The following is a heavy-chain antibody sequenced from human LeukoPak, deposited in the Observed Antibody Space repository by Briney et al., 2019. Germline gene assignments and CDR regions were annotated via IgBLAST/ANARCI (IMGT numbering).Heavy chain of an antibody. CDR1: GFTFSSYS. D-gene: IGHD2-2*01. V-gene: IGHV3-21*01. Sequence: GSLRLSCAASGFTFSSYSMNWVRQAPGKGLEWVSSISSSRSYIYYADSVKGRVTISRDNAKNSLYLQMNSLRAEDTAVYYCARDPRAYCSSTSCYGGWFDPWGQGTLVTVSS. J-gene: IGHJ5*02. CDR2: ISSSRSYI. CDR3: ARDPRAYCSSTSCYGGWFDP.